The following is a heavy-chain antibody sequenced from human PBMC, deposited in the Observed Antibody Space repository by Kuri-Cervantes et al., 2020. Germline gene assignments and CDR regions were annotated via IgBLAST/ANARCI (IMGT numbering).Heavy chain of an antibody. V-gene: IGHV3-23*01. D-gene: IGHD5-12*01. CDR1: GFTFSSYA. CDR2: ISGSGGST. J-gene: IGHJ6*02. CDR3: ASPSVATITLPYYYYGMDV. Sequence: GESLKISCAASGFTFSSYAMSWVRQAPGKGLEWVSAISGSGGSTYYADSVKGRFTISRDNSKNTLYLQMNSLRAEDTAVYYCASPSVATITLPYYYYGMDVWCQGTTVTVSS.